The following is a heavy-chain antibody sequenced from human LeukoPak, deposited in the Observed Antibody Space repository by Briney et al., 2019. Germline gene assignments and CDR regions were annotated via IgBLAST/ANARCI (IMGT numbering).Heavy chain of an antibody. CDR2: INHSGST. J-gene: IGHJ5*02. Sequence: SETLSLTCAVYGGSFSGYYWSWIRQPPGKGLEWIGEINHSGSTNYNPSLESRVTISVDTSKNQFSLKLSSVTAADTAVYYCARANYYGSGSYYNNWFDPWGQGTLVTVSS. D-gene: IGHD3-10*01. CDR3: ARANYYGSGSYYNNWFDP. V-gene: IGHV4-34*01. CDR1: GGSFSGYY.